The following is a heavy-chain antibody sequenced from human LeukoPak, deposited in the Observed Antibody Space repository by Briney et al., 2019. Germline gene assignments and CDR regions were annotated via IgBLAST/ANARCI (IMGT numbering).Heavy chain of an antibody. J-gene: IGHJ6*03. D-gene: IGHD6-6*01. CDR2: INPNSGGT. V-gene: IGHV1-2*02. CDR3: ARGRPALGFMLYYYYYMDV. CDR1: GYTFTGYY. Sequence: ASVKVSCKASGYTFTGYYMHWVRQAPGQGLEWMGWINPNSGGTNYAQKFQGRVTMTRDTSISTAYMELSRLRSEDTAVYYCARGRPALGFMLYYYYYMDVWGKGTTVTVSS.